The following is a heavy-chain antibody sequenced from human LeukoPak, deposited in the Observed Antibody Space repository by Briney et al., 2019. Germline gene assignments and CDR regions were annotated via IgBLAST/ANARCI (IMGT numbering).Heavy chain of an antibody. J-gene: IGHJ4*02. CDR3: ARDRDIVATIDYFDY. CDR2: ISSSSNYI. D-gene: IGHD5-12*01. CDR1: GFTFTSYT. V-gene: IGHV3-21*01. Sequence: PGGSLRLSCAASGFTFTSYTMNWVRQAPGKGLEWASSISSSSNYIYYADSVKGRFTISRDNAKNTLYLQMNSLRAEDTAVYYCARDRDIVATIDYFDYWGQGTLVTVSS.